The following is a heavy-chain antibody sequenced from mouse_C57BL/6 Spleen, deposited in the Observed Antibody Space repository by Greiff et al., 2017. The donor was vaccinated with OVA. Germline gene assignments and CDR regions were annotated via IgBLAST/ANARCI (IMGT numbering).Heavy chain of an antibody. CDR2: ISSGSSTI. CDR3: ARLVFAD. D-gene: IGHD4-1*01. J-gene: IGHJ3*01. CDR1: GFTFSDYG. Sequence: EVKLMESGGGLVKPGGSLKLSCAASGFTFSDYGMHWVRQAPEKGLEWVAYISSGSSTIYYADTVKGRFTISRDNAKNTLFLQMTSLRSEDTAMYYCARLVFADWGQGTLVTVSA. V-gene: IGHV5-17*01.